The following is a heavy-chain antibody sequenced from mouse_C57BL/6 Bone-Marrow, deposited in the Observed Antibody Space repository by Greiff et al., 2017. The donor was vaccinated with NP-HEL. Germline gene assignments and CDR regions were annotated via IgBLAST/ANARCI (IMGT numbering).Heavy chain of an antibody. CDR1: GFTFSSYA. D-gene: IGHD1-1*01. CDR3: TRRDYYGRSADV. J-gene: IGHJ1*03. CDR2: ISRGGDYI. V-gene: IGHV5-9-1*02. Sequence: DVMLVESGAGLVKPGGSLKLSCAASGFTFSSYAMSWVRQTPEKRLEWVAYISRGGDYIYYADTVKGRVTISRDKARNTPYLQMSSLKSEDTAMYYCTRRDYYGRSADVWGTGTTVTVSS.